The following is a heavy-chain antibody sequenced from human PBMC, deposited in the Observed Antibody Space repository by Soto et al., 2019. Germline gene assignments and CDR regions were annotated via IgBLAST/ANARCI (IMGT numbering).Heavy chain of an antibody. D-gene: IGHD5-12*01. V-gene: IGHV1-18*01. CDR3: ARGGRGLDGGYSGYDPYYYYYYMDV. CDR2: ISAYNGNT. Sequence: GASVKVSCKASGYTFTSYGISWVRQAPGQGLEWMGWISAYNGNTNYAQKLQGRVTMTTDTSTSTAYMELRSLRSDDTAVYYCARGGRGLDGGYSGYDPYYYYYYMDVWGKGTTVTVSS. CDR1: GYTFTSYG. J-gene: IGHJ6*03.